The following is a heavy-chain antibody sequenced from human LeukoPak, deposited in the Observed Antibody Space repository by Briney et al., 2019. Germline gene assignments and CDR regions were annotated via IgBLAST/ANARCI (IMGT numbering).Heavy chain of an antibody. CDR2: MNGNSGDT. D-gene: IGHD1-26*01. CDR1: GFTLTIYD. CDR3: VRGRFIAGAGD. Sequence: ASVKVSCKTSGFTLTIYDINWVRQATGQGLEWMGWMNGNSGDTGYAQKFQGRVTMTRYTSISTAYMELSNLRSEDTAVYYCVRGRFIAGAGDWGQGTPVTVPS. J-gene: IGHJ1*01. V-gene: IGHV1-8*01.